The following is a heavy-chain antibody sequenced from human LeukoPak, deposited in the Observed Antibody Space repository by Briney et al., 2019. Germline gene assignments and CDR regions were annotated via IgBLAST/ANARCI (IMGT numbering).Heavy chain of an antibody. V-gene: IGHV3-74*01. D-gene: IGHD3/OR15-3a*01. J-gene: IGHJ4*02. CDR1: GFTFRGYW. CDR2: IDIDGSST. Sequence: GGSLRLSCAPSGFTFRGYWMLWVRQAPGEGAVWVSRIDIDGSSTTYAGSVKGRFTIPRANAKNPRYLQMSSLRGEDTAVYYCARSAYMISPYYWGQGTLVSVPS. CDR3: ARSAYMISPYY.